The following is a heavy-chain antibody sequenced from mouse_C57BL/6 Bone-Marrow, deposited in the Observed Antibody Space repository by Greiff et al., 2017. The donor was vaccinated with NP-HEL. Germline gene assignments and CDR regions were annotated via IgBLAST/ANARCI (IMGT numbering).Heavy chain of an antibody. CDR1: GFTFSSYG. CDR3: ARDYYGSSYGGY. J-gene: IGHJ2*01. Sequence: EVKLMESGGDLVKPGGSLTLSCAASGFTFSSYGMSWVRQTPDKRLEWVATISSGGSYTYYPDSVKGRFTISRDNAKNTLYLQMSSLKSEDTAMYYCARDYYGSSYGGYWGQGTTLTVSS. CDR2: ISSGGSYT. D-gene: IGHD1-1*01. V-gene: IGHV5-6*01.